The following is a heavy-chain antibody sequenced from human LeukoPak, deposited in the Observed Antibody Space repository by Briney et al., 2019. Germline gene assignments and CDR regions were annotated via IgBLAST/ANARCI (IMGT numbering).Heavy chain of an antibody. CDR3: ASLPPSDY. Sequence: ASVKVSCKASGGTFSNDAITWVRQAPGQGLEWMGRIVPILGFTNYPQRFEGKVTLTADKSTATAYMELSSLTSEDTAVYYCASLPPSDYWGQGTLVTVSS. V-gene: IGHV1-69*04. CDR2: IVPILGFT. CDR1: GGTFSNDA. J-gene: IGHJ4*02.